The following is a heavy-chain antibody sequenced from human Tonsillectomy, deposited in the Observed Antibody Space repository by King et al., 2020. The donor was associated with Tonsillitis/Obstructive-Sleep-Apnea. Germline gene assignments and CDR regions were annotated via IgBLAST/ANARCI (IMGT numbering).Heavy chain of an antibody. Sequence: VQLVESGAEVKKPGASVKVSCKASGYTFTSYGITWVRQAPGQGLEWMGWISAYNGNTNYAQKLQGRVTMTTDTSTSTAYMKLRSLRSDDTAVYYCARDPAWELLSYYFDYWGQGTLVTVSS. CDR3: ARDPAWELLSYYFDY. CDR1: GYTFTSYG. CDR2: ISAYNGNT. D-gene: IGHD1-26*01. J-gene: IGHJ4*02. V-gene: IGHV1-18*01.